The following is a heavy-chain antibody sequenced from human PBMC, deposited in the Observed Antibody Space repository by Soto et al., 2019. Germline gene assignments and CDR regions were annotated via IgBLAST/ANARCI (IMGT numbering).Heavy chain of an antibody. CDR1: GFTFSSYG. D-gene: IGHD3-3*01. J-gene: IGHJ6*03. Sequence: GGSLRLSCAASGFTFSSYGMHWVRQAPGKGLEWVAVISYDGSNKYYADSVKGRFTISRDNSKNTLYLQMNSLRAEDTAVYYCAKNGDHYDFWSGYSPMDVWGKGTTVTVSS. CDR2: ISYDGSNK. CDR3: AKNGDHYDFWSGYSPMDV. V-gene: IGHV3-30*18.